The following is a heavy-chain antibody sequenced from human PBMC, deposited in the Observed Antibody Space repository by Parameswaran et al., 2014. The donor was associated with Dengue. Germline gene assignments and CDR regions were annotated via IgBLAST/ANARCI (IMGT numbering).Heavy chain of an antibody. V-gene: IGHV3-23*01. Sequence: VRQMPGKGLEWVSAISGSGGSTYYADSVKGRFTISRDNSKNTLYLQMNSLRAEDTAVYYCAKDHTQYYYDSSGYYWSVGDYYYGMDVWGQGTTVAVSS. D-gene: IGHD3-22*01. J-gene: IGHJ6*02. CDR2: ISGSGGST. CDR3: AKDHTQYYYDSSGYYWSVGDYYYGMDV.